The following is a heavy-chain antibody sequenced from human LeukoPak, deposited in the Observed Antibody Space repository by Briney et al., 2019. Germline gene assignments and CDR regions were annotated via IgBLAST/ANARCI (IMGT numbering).Heavy chain of an antibody. CDR1: GFTFSYYG. J-gene: IGHJ5*02. V-gene: IGHV3-30*02. CDR2: IRYEGNEK. Sequence: PGGSLRLSCVASGFTFSYYGMHWVRQAPGKGLEWVAFIRYEGNEKYYAGSVKGRFTISRDNPKNTLYLEMNGLRVEDTAVYYCAKDLMRDRWFGESWGQGTLVTVSS. D-gene: IGHD3-10*01. CDR3: AKDLMRDRWFGES.